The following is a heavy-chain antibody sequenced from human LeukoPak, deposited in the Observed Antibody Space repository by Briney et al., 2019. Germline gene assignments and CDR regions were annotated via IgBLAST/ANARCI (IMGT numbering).Heavy chain of an antibody. Sequence: GGSLRLSCAGSGFTFSSYAMGWVRQAPGMGLECVSSIRGSDGVTYYADSVRGRFTISRDDSKNTLYLHMEGLRAEDTAVYYCAKGDDGTYRYFDYWGRGTLVTVSS. D-gene: IGHD1-26*01. CDR3: AKGDDGTYRYFDY. J-gene: IGHJ4*02. V-gene: IGHV3-23*01. CDR2: IRGSDGVT. CDR1: GFTFSSYA.